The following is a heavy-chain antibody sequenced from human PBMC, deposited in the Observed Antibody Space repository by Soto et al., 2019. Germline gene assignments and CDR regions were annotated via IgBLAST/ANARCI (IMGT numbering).Heavy chain of an antibody. CDR3: ARVTGRYYYGMDV. V-gene: IGHV4-34*01. J-gene: IGHJ6*02. CDR1: GGSFRGYY. Sequence: SETLSLTCAVYGGSFRGYYWSWIRQPPGKGLEWIGEINHSGSTNYNPSLKSRVTISVDTSKNQFSLKLSSVTAADTAVYYCARVTGRYYYGMDVWGQGTTVT. CDR2: INHSGST.